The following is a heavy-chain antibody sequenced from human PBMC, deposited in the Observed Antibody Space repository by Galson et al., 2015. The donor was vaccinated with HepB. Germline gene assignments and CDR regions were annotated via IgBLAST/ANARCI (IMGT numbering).Heavy chain of an antibody. CDR1: GFTFSNYA. CDR2: VSGTGGIS. Sequence: SLRLSCAASGFTFSNYAMNWVRQAPGKGLEWVSGVSGTGGISSYPDFVKGRVTISRDNSKNTMYLQMNSLRAEDTAVYYCARGAVSAVRVNDAFDIWGQGTTVTVSS. V-gene: IGHV3-23*01. D-gene: IGHD6-19*01. CDR3: ARGAVSAVRVNDAFDI. J-gene: IGHJ3*02.